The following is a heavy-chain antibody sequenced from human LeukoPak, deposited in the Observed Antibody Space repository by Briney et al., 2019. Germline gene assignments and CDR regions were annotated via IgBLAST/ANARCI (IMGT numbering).Heavy chain of an antibody. D-gene: IGHD3-16*01. V-gene: IGHV1-69*05. J-gene: IGHJ5*02. CDR3: ARDLGFDP. Sequence: GSSVKVSCKASGGTFSSYAISWVRQAPGQGLEWMGGIIPIFGTANYAQKLQGRVTMTTDTSTSTAYMELRSLRSDDTAVYYCARDLGFDPWGQGTLVTVSS. CDR1: GGTFSSYA. CDR2: IIPIFGTA.